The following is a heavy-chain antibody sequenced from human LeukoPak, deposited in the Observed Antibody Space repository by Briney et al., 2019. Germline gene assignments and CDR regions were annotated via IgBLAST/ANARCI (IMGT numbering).Heavy chain of an antibody. CDR2: IYHSGST. V-gene: IGHV4-59*12. CDR3: ARGRGGYSYGYHFDY. Sequence: SETLSLTCTVSGGSISSYYWSWIRQPPGKGLEWIGYIYHSGSTYYNPSLKSRVTISVDRSKNQFSLKLSSVTAADTAVYYCARGRGGYSYGYHFDYWGQGTLVTVSS. CDR1: GGSISSYY. J-gene: IGHJ4*02. D-gene: IGHD5-18*01.